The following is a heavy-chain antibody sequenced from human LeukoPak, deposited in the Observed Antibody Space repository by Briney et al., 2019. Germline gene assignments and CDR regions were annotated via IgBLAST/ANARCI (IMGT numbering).Heavy chain of an antibody. CDR2: IYYSGST. Sequence: PSETLSLTCTVSGGSISSSSYYWGWIRQPPGKGLEWIGSIYYSGSTYYNPSLKSRVTISVDTSKNQFSLKLSSVTAADTAVYYCTRRDSGSYPSAGAFDIWGQGTMVTVSS. CDR1: GGSISSSSYY. J-gene: IGHJ3*02. CDR3: TRRDSGSYPSAGAFDI. V-gene: IGHV4-39*01. D-gene: IGHD1-26*01.